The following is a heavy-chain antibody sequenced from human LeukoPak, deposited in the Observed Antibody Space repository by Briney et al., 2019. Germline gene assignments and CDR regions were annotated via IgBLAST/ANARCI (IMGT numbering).Heavy chain of an antibody. J-gene: IGHJ4*02. CDR2: ISTYDGNT. D-gene: IGHD6-13*01. CDR1: GYTFTGYY. Sequence: ASVKVSCKASGYTFTGYYMHWVRQAPGQGLEWMGWISTYDGNTNYAQKFQGRVTMTTDTSTSTAYMELRSLRFDDTGVYYCARPYRISWYYPAGVWGQGTPVTVSS. V-gene: IGHV1-18*04. CDR3: ARPYRISWYYPAGV.